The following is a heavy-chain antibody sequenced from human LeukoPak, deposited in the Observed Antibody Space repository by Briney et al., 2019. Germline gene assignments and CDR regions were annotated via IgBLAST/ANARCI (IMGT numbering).Heavy chain of an antibody. J-gene: IGHJ4*02. CDR2: ITGGGTRA. D-gene: IGHD6-13*01. CDR3: ASRSSTVAATVLFDY. Sequence: GGSLRLSCAASGFTFSNYAMSWVRQAPGKGLDWVSSITGGGTRAYYADSVKGRFTISRDNSGYTLHLQMNSLRAEDTAVYYCASRSSTVAATVLFDYWGQGTLVTVSS. V-gene: IGHV3-23*01. CDR1: GFTFSNYA.